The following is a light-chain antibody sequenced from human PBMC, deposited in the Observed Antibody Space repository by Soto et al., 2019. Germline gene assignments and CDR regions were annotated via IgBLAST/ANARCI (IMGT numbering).Light chain of an antibody. CDR3: QQYGYSPPWT. CDR2: DAS. V-gene: IGKV3-20*01. CDR1: QSVTIGY. Sequence: THSAGTLSLSPVERATLSCSGIQSVTIGYLAWFQQKPGQAPRLLIYDASSRAPDIPDRFSGSGSGTDFTLTISGLEPEDLAVYYCQQYGYSPPWTVGQGAKV. J-gene: IGKJ1*01.